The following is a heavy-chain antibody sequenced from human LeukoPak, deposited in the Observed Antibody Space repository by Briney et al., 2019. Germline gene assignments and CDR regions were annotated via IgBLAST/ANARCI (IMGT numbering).Heavy chain of an antibody. Sequence: GESLKISCKHSGYSFTNYWIGWVRQMPGKGLEWMGIIYPGDSDIKYSPFFQGHVTISVDKSITTAFLQWSSLKPSDTAIYYCARRYYETSGYSSFDYWGQGTLVTVSS. CDR1: GYSFTNYW. CDR3: ARRYYETSGYSSFDY. J-gene: IGHJ4*02. V-gene: IGHV5-51*01. CDR2: IYPGDSDI. D-gene: IGHD3-22*01.